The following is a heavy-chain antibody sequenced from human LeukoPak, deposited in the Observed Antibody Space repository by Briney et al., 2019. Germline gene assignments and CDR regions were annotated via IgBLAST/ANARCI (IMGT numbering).Heavy chain of an antibody. Sequence: ASVKVSCKASGYTFTSYGISWVRHAPGQGLEWMGWISAYNGNTNYAQKLQGRVTMTTDTSTSTAYMELRSLRSDDMAVYYCAATVNYYYYMDVWGKGTTVTVSS. V-gene: IGHV1-18*03. CDR3: AATVNYYYYMDV. CDR1: GYTFTSYG. D-gene: IGHD4-11*01. CDR2: ISAYNGNT. J-gene: IGHJ6*03.